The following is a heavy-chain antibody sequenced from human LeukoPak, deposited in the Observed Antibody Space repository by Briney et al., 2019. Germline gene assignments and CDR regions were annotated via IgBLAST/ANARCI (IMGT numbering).Heavy chain of an antibody. Sequence: PSETLSLTCTVSGGSISSYYWSWIRQPAGKGLEWIGRIYTSGSTNYNPSLKSRVTMSVDTSKNQFSLKLSSVTAADTAVYYCARERLGGYSYGYELTKDYWGQGTLVTVSS. CDR3: ARERLGGYSYGYELTKDY. CDR1: GGSISSYY. J-gene: IGHJ4*02. D-gene: IGHD5-18*01. V-gene: IGHV4-4*07. CDR2: IYTSGST.